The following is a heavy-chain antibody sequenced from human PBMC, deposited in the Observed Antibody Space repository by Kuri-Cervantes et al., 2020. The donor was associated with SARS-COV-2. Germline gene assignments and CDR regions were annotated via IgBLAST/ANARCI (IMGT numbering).Heavy chain of an antibody. CDR3: ARDLYHWGDYYGMDV. CDR1: GFTFSTYT. CDR2: ISSSSSYI. J-gene: IGHJ6*02. Sequence: GGSLRLSCAASGFTFSTYTMNWVRQAPGKGLEWVSSISSSSSYIYYADSVKGRFTISRDNAKNSLYLQMNSLRAEDTAVYYCARDLYHWGDYYGMDVWGQGTTVTVSS. V-gene: IGHV3-21*01. D-gene: IGHD7-27*01.